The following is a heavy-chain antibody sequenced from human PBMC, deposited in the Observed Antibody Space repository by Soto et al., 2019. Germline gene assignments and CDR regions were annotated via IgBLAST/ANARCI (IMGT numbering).Heavy chain of an antibody. CDR2: IYYSGST. D-gene: IGHD3-22*01. Sequence: ASETLSLTCTVSGGSVSSGSYYWSWIRQPPGKGLEWIGYIYYSGSTNYNPSLKSRVTISVDTSKNQFSLKLSSVTAADTAVYYCARGFYYYDRGYAFDIWGQGTMVTVSS. CDR3: ARGFYYYDRGYAFDI. V-gene: IGHV4-61*01. J-gene: IGHJ3*02. CDR1: GGSVSSGSYY.